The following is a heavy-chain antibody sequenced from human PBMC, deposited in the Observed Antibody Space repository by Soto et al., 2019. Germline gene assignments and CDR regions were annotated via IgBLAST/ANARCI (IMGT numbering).Heavy chain of an antibody. CDR1: GGSFSGYY. V-gene: IGHV4-34*01. J-gene: IGHJ6*02. D-gene: IGHD6-19*01. Sequence: LSETLSLTCAVYGGSFSGYYWSWIRQPPGKGLEWIGEINHSGSTNYNPSLKSRVTISVDTSKNQFSLKLSSVTAADTAVYYCARVGGSGWYLRYYYYGMDVWGQGTTVTVSS. CDR3: ARVGGSGWYLRYYYYGMDV. CDR2: INHSGST.